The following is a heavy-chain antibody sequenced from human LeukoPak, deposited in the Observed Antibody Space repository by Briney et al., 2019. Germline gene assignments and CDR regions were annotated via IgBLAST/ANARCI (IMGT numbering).Heavy chain of an antibody. Sequence: PSETLSLTCTVSGGSISSSSYYWGWIRQPPGKGLEWIGSIYYSGSTYYNPSLKSRVTISVDTSKNQFSLKLSSVTAADTAVYYCASRELLPQTPFDYWGQGTLVTVSS. CDR1: GGSISSSSYY. D-gene: IGHD1-26*01. J-gene: IGHJ4*02. CDR3: ASRELLPQTPFDY. V-gene: IGHV4-39*01. CDR2: IYYSGST.